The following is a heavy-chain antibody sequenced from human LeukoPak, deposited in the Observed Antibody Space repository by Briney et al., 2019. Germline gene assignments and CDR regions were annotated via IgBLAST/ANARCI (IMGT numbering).Heavy chain of an antibody. D-gene: IGHD2-15*01. V-gene: IGHV3-74*01. J-gene: IGHJ4*02. CDR3: VRDLGGSDDY. CDR2: INPDGRTT. CDR1: GFTLSTYW. Sequence: GGSLRLSCAAAGFTLSTYWMHWVRQAPGKGLVWVSHINPDGRTTRYANSVTGRFTISRDNAKNTAELQMSSLRAEDTAVYYCVRDLGGSDDYWGQGTLVTVSS.